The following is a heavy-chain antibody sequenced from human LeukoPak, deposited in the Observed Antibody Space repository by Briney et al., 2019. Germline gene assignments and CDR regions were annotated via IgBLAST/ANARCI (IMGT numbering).Heavy chain of an antibody. Sequence: GGSLRLSCAASGFTFSDYAMTWVRQAPGKGLEGVSSISGSRSRTYYTESVKGRFTISRDNSKNTLYLQMNSPRADETAIYYCASRPRADIGPLDFWGQGTLVTVSS. CDR3: ASRPRADIGPLDF. J-gene: IGHJ4*02. CDR1: GFTFSDYA. V-gene: IGHV3-23*01. CDR2: ISGSRSRT. D-gene: IGHD1-14*01.